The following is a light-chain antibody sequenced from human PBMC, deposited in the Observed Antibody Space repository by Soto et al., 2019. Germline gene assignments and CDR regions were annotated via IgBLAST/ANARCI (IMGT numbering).Light chain of an antibody. Sequence: DFQMTQSPSSLSASIGDRVTITCRASQSIRTYLNWYQQKPGKAPQLLIYAASRLQSGVPSRFSGSGSGTDFTLTISSLQPEDFATYSCQQSYSTMATFGQGTKVEIK. V-gene: IGKV1-39*01. CDR2: AAS. J-gene: IGKJ1*01. CDR3: QQSYSTMAT. CDR1: QSIRTY.